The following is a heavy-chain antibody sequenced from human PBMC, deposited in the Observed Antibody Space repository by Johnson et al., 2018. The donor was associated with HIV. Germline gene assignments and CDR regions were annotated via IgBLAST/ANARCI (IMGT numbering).Heavy chain of an antibody. D-gene: IGHD5-24*01. Sequence: EVQLVESGGGLIQPGGSLRLSCAASGFTVSSNYMSWVRQAPGKGLEWVSVIYSAGSTYYADSVKGRFTISRDNAKNSLYLQMNSLRAEDTAVFYCAREMAWEDAFDVWGQGTMVTVSS. J-gene: IGHJ3*01. CDR3: AREMAWEDAFDV. CDR1: GFTVSSNY. V-gene: IGHV3-53*01. CDR2: IYSAGST.